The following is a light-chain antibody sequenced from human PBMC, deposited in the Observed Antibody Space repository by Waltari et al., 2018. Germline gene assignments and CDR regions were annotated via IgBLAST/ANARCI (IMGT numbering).Light chain of an antibody. V-gene: IGLV8-61*01. J-gene: IGLJ3*02. CDR1: SGPVSTTYY. Sequence: QTVVTPEPSFSVSPGGPVTLTCGLGSGPVSTTYYPSWYQQIPGQAPRALIYSTNIRSSGVPDRVSGSILGNKAALTITGAQADDESDYYCVLYMGSGIWVFGGGTKLTVL. CDR2: STN. CDR3: VLYMGSGIWV.